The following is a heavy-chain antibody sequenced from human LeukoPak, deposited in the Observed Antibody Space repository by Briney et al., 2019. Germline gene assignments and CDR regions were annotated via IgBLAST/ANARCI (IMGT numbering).Heavy chain of an antibody. CDR1: GFTFSSCA. CDR2: ISGSGDTT. D-gene: IGHD6-13*01. Sequence: GGSLRLSCAASGFTFSSCAMSWVRQAPGKGLEWVSAISGSGDTTYYADSVKGRFTISRDNAKNSLYLQMNSLRAEDTAVYYCARDGQPGYWGQGTLVTVSS. J-gene: IGHJ4*02. V-gene: IGHV3-23*01. CDR3: ARDGQPGY.